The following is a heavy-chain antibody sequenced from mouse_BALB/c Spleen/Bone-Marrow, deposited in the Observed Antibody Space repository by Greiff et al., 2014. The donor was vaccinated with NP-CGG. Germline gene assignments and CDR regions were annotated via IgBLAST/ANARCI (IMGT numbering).Heavy chain of an antibody. CDR3: ARDSFLITRALDY. CDR2: IWGDGST. J-gene: IGHJ4*01. D-gene: IGHD2-4*01. Sequence: QVQLKQSGPGLVAPSQSLSITCTVSGFSLTGYGVSWVRQPPGKGLEWLGMIWGDGSTDYNSALKSRLSISKDNSKSQVFLKMNNLQTDDTARYYCARDSFLITRALDYWGQGTSVTVSS. V-gene: IGHV2-6-7*01. CDR1: GFSLTGYG.